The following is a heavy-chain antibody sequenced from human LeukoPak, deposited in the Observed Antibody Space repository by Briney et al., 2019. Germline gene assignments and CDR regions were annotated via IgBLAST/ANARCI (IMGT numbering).Heavy chain of an antibody. CDR1: GFTFSDHA. CDR2: ISARDGRT. D-gene: IGHD1-1*01. J-gene: IGHJ4*02. CDR3: AKDRNDWKQGIDY. V-gene: IGHV3-23*01. Sequence: GGSLRLSCPASGFTFSDHAMNWVRQAPGKGLEWVSIISARDGRTYYADSVKGRFTISRDNSKNTLNLQMNSLRAEDTAVYYCAKDRNDWKQGIDYWGQGTLVTVSS.